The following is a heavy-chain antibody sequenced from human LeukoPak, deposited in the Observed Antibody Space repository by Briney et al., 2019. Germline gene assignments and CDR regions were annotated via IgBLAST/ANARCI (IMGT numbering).Heavy chain of an antibody. V-gene: IGHV4-39*01. CDR2: IYYSGST. Sequence: SETLSLTCTVSGGSISSSSYYWGWIRQPPGKGLEWIGSIYYSGSTYYNPSLRSRVTISVDTSKNQFSLKLSSVTAADTAVYYCATPPNSWIQLWGIDYWGQGTLVTVSS. J-gene: IGHJ4*02. D-gene: IGHD5-18*01. CDR3: ATPPNSWIQLWGIDY. CDR1: GGSISSSSYY.